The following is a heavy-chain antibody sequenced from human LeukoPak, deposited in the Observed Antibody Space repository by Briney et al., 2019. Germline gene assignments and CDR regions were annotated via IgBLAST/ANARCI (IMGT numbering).Heavy chain of an antibody. CDR2: ISSSSSYI. Sequence: GGSLRLSCAASGFTFSSYSMNWVRQAPGKGLEWVSSISSSSSYIYYAGSVKGRFTISRDNAKNSLYLQMNSLRAEDTAVYYCARDLRSSSWQGSAFDIWGQGTMVTVS. V-gene: IGHV3-21*01. D-gene: IGHD6-13*01. J-gene: IGHJ3*02. CDR1: GFTFSSYS. CDR3: ARDLRSSSWQGSAFDI.